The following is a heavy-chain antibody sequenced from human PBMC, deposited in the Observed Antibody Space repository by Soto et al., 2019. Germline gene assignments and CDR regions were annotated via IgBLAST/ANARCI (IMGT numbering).Heavy chain of an antibody. CDR2: INPSGDST. D-gene: IGHD3-10*01. Sequence: ASVKVSCKASGYTFSSFYMHWVRQAPGQGLEWMGVINPSGDSTTYAQRFQGRLSMTRDTSTSTLYMELSSLRSEDTAVYYCARDWEFGYWGQGTLVTVSS. CDR3: ARDWEFGY. V-gene: IGHV1-46*01. CDR1: GYTFSSFY. J-gene: IGHJ4*02.